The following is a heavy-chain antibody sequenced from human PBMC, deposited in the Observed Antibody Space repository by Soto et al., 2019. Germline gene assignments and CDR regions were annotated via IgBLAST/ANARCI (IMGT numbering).Heavy chain of an antibody. V-gene: IGHV5-51*01. D-gene: IGHD2-15*01. CDR1: GYRFTSYW. Sequence: GESLKISCKGSGYRFTSYWIGWLRLQPGKGLEWMGMIYPGDSDTGYSPSFQGQVTSSADKSISAAFLQCSGRKASDTAMYYCVRRCASGGWYDCGGQGILVTVFS. J-gene: IGHJ5*01. CDR3: VRRCASGGWYDC. CDR2: IYPGDSDT.